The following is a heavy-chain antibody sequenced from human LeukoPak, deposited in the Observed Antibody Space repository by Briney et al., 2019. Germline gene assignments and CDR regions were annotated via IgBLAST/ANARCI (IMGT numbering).Heavy chain of an antibody. CDR2: IIPIFGTA. Sequence: GSSVKVSCKASGGTFSSYAISWVRQAPGQGLEWMGGIIPIFGTANYAQKIQGRVTITADKSTSTAYMELSSLRSEDTAVYYCAREGGYSYGYYFDYWGQGTLVTVSS. J-gene: IGHJ4*02. V-gene: IGHV1-69*06. D-gene: IGHD5-18*01. CDR3: AREGGYSYGYYFDY. CDR1: GGTFSSYA.